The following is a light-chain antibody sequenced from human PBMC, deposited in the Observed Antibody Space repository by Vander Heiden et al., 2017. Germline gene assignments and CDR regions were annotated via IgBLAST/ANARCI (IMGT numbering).Light chain of an antibody. CDR2: DAS. V-gene: IGKV1-5*01. CDR1: QSISSW. CDR3: QQYNS. Sequence: DIQMTQSPSTLSASVGDRVTITCRASQSISSWLAWYQQKPGKAPKLLIYDASSLESGVPSRFSGSGSGTEFTLTISSLQPDDFATYDCQQYNSFGHGTKVDIK. J-gene: IGKJ3*01.